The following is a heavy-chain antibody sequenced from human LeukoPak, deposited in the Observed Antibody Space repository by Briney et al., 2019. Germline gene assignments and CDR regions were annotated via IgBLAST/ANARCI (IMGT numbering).Heavy chain of an antibody. J-gene: IGHJ5*01. Sequence: ASVKVSCKASGDTVSSYVISWVRQAPGQGLEWMGGILPIFGTAIYAQKFQGRVTVTADEPTSTAYMELSSLRSEDTAVYYCVRAEDQGRYFDWLPGFASWGQGTLVTVSS. V-gene: IGHV1-69*13. CDR2: ILPIFGTA. CDR3: VRAEDQGRYFDWLPGFAS. D-gene: IGHD3-9*01. CDR1: GDTVSSYV.